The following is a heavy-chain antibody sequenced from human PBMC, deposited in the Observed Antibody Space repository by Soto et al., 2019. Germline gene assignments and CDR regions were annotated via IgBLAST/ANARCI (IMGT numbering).Heavy chain of an antibody. Sequence: GGSLRLSCAASGFTFSTYHMNWVRQAPGKGLEWVSYIHSGGSRIYYADSVKGRFTISRDNAKNSLYLQMNSLRAEDTAVYYCARDGSTVTTNTHYAKDVCGQGTTVTVSS. V-gene: IGHV3-48*03. D-gene: IGHD4-17*01. CDR1: GFTFSTYH. J-gene: IGHJ6*02. CDR2: IHSGGSRI. CDR3: ARDGSTVTTNTHYAKDV.